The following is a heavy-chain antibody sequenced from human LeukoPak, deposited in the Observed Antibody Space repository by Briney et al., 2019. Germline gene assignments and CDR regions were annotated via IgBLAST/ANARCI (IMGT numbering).Heavy chain of an antibody. CDR3: ARDRVVRGVNYFDY. CDR2: ISYDGSSK. CDR1: GFTFSSYA. J-gene: IGHJ4*02. Sequence: GGSLRLSCAASGFTFSSYAMHWVRQAPGKGLEWVAVISYDGSSKYYADSVKGRFTISRDNSKNTLYLQMNSLRAEDTAVYYCARDRVVRGVNYFDYWGQGTLVTVSS. D-gene: IGHD3-10*01. V-gene: IGHV3-30-3*01.